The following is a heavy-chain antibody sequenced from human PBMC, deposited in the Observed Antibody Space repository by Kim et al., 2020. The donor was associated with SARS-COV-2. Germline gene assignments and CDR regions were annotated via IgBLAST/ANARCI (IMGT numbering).Heavy chain of an antibody. Sequence: GGSLRLSCAVSGFTFSSYAMSWVRQAPGKGLEWVSIISGSGGSTSYADSVRGRFTVSRDKSKNTLYLQMNSLRAEDTAVYFCAKAAMAVAGTLDYWGQGTLVTVSS. V-gene: IGHV3-23*01. CDR2: ISGSGGST. CDR1: GFTFSSYA. J-gene: IGHJ4*02. CDR3: AKAAMAVAGTLDY. D-gene: IGHD6-19*01.